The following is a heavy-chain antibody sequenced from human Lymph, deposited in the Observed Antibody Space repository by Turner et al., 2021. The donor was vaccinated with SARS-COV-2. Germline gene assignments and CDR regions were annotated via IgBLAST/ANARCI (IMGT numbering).Heavy chain of an antibody. Sequence: VQLVRSGAEGKKPGSSVKVPCKASGGTFSTYVSSWVRQAPGQGLEWMGGIIPILGIANYAQKFQGRVTITEDKSTSTAYMELSSLRSEDTAVYHCARRHSGNYDAFDIWGQGTMVTVSS. CDR3: ARRHSGNYDAFDI. CDR2: IIPILGIA. D-gene: IGHD1-26*01. J-gene: IGHJ3*02. CDR1: GGTFSTYV. V-gene: IGHV1-69*10.